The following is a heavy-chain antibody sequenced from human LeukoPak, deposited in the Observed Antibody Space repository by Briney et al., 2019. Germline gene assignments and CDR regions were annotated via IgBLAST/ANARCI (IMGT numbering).Heavy chain of an antibody. D-gene: IGHD7-27*01. Sequence: GGSLRLSCTASGFTFGDYAMSWVRQAPGKGPEWVGFIRSKAYGGTTEYAASVKGRFTISRDDSKSIAYLQMNSLKTEDTAVYYCTRDVNWGLSHYFDYWGQGTLVTVSS. CDR1: GFTFGDYA. V-gene: IGHV3-49*04. J-gene: IGHJ4*02. CDR3: TRDVNWGLSHYFDY. CDR2: IRSKAYGGTT.